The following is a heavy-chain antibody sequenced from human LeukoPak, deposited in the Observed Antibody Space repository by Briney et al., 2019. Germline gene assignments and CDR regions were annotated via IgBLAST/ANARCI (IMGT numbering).Heavy chain of an antibody. CDR2: INPSGGST. Sequence: GASVKVSCKASGYTFTIYYMHWVRQAPGQGLEWMGIINPSGGSTSYAQKFQGRVTMTRDTSTSTVYMELSSLRSEDTAVYYCARVRDSSGEGHAFDIWGQGTMVTVSS. V-gene: IGHV1-46*01. J-gene: IGHJ3*02. CDR3: ARVRDSSGEGHAFDI. CDR1: GYTFTIYY. D-gene: IGHD3-22*01.